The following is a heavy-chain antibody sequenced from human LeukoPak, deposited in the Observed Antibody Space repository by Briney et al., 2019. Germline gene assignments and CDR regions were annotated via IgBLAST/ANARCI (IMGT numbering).Heavy chain of an antibody. Sequence: SETLSLTCTVSGASISSDYWSWIRQPPGKGLEWIGYIHYSGTTNYNPSLKSRVTISVDTSKNQFSLKLSSVTAADTAVYYCARGTTYNQYYYNSSGYYSFDYWGQGTLVTVSS. CDR3: ARGTTYNQYYYNSSGYYSFDY. CDR1: GASISSDY. CDR2: IHYSGTT. V-gene: IGHV4-59*08. J-gene: IGHJ4*02. D-gene: IGHD3-22*01.